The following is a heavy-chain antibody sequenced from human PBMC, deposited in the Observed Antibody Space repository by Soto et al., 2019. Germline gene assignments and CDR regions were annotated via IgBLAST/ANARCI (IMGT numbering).Heavy chain of an antibody. D-gene: IGHD6-13*01. CDR1: GFTFSSYA. V-gene: IGHV3-23*01. Sequence: EVQLLESGGGLVQPGGSLRLSCAASGFTFSSYAMSWVRQAPGKGLEWVSAISGIGGSTYYADSVKGRFTISRDNCKNPLYLQMNSRRAEDRAVYYCGQEVAYSRSWDPIDYRGQGTLVTV. CDR3: GQEVAYSRSWDPIDY. CDR2: ISGIGGST. J-gene: IGHJ4*02.